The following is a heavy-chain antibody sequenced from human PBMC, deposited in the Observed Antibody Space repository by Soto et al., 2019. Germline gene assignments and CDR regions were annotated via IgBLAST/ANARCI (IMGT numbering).Heavy chain of an antibody. D-gene: IGHD1-26*01. CDR1: GFSFSSFA. J-gene: IGHJ6*04. Sequence: EVLLLESGGGLVQPGGSLRLSCEASGFSFSSFAMNWVRQAPGKGLEWVSAIGDSGASTYYADSVKGRFTISRDNSRNTRYLQLNSLRAEDTGVYYCAKGVELDVWGNGTTVTVSS. V-gene: IGHV3-23*01. CDR2: IGDSGAST. CDR3: AKGVELDV.